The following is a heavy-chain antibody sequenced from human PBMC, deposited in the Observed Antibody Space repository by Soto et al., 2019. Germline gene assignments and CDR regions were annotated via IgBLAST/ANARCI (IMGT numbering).Heavy chain of an antibody. CDR3: ARRRGTSWSIDL. D-gene: IGHD6-13*01. CDR1: GGSIINYY. Sequence: PSETRSLTCTVSGGSIINYYWSGILQTPEKGLEWIGYIYSSGSTNYHPSLKRRVTIFIGVSKNLFSLNLTSVTAADTAVYYCARRRGTSWSIDLWGQGTQVTVSS. J-gene: IGHJ5*02. CDR2: IYSSGST. V-gene: IGHV4-59*08.